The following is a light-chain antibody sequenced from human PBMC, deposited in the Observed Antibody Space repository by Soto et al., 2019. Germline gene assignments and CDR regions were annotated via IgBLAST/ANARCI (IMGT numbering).Light chain of an antibody. CDR2: DAS. V-gene: IGKV3-15*01. Sequence: EIVMTQSPATLSVTPGERATLSCRASQSVSSNLAWYQQKPGQAPRRLIYDASTRATGIPARFSGSGSGTEFTLTISSLQSEDFAVYYCQQYNNWPLYTFGQGTKLEIK. CDR1: QSVSSN. CDR3: QQYNNWPLYT. J-gene: IGKJ2*01.